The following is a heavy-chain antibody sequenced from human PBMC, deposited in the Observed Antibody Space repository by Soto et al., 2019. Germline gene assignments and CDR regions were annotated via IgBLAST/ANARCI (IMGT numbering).Heavy chain of an antibody. CDR1: GYSFTSYG. CDR3: GGDIVFEDSSGNVPGY. CDR2: ISSHNHNT. Sequence: ASVKVSCKASGYSFTSYGFSWVRQAPGQGPEWMGWISSHNHNTKYAQKLQGRVTMTTDTSTRTAYMELRSLRSDDAAVYYCGGDIVFEDSSGNVPGYWGQGTLVTV. J-gene: IGHJ1*01. V-gene: IGHV1-18*01. D-gene: IGHD3-22*01.